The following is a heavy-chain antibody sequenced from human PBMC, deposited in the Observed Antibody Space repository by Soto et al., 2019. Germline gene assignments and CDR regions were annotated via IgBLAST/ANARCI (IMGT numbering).Heavy chain of an antibody. Sequence: GGSLRLSCAASGFTFGASNLQWVRQASGKGLEWLGRIGSKGETYATTYAASVKGRFTISRDDSKKTAYLQMNNLESDDTAVYYCARGGTPIDYWGQGTLVTVSS. CDR1: GFTFGASN. D-gene: IGHD3-16*01. V-gene: IGHV3-73*01. J-gene: IGHJ4*02. CDR2: IGSKGETYAT. CDR3: ARGGTPIDY.